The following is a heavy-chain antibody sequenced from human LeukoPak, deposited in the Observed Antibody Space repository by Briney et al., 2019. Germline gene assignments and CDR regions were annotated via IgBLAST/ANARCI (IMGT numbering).Heavy chain of an antibody. J-gene: IGHJ3*02. CDR1: GGSISSYY. Sequence: SETLSLTCAVSGGSISSYYWSWIRQPPGKGLEWIGYIYYSDNTNYNPSLKSRVTISVDTSKNQFSLKLSSVTAADTAVYYCARDASDAFDIWGQGTMVTVSS. V-gene: IGHV4-59*12. CDR3: ARDASDAFDI. CDR2: IYYSDNT.